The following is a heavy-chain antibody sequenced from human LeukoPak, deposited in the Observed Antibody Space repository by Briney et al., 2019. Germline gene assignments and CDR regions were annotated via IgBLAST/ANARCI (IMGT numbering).Heavy chain of an antibody. CDR3: ASGGLAYYWFDY. D-gene: IGHD1-26*01. CDR1: GFTFNTYW. J-gene: IGHJ4*02. Sequence: GGSLRLSCAASGFTFNTYWMHWVRQAPGKGLMWVSRINVDGSSTTYADPVKGRLTISRDNAKNTLYLQMNSLRAEDTAVYYCASGGLAYYWFDYWGQGTLVTVSS. V-gene: IGHV3-74*01. CDR2: INVDGSST.